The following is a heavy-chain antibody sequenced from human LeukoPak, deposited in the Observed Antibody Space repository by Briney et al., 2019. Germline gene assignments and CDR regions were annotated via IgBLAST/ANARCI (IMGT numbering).Heavy chain of an antibody. J-gene: IGHJ4*02. Sequence: PSETLSLTCTVSGGSMSNYYWIWIRQPPGKGLEWIGLFYYSGSTNYNPSLESRVTMSIDTSKNQFSLKVRSVTAADTAVYYCTRMDYWGQGTLVTVSS. CDR3: TRMDY. V-gene: IGHV4-59*01. CDR1: GGSMSNYY. CDR2: FYYSGST.